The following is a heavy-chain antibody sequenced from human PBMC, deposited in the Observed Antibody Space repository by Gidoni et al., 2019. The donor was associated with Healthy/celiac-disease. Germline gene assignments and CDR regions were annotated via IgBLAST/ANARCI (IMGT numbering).Heavy chain of an antibody. D-gene: IGHD3-22*01. CDR3: ARMPYYYDSSGTEQTFDY. V-gene: IGHV4-59*01. Sequence: QVQLQESGPGLVKPSETLSLTCTVSGGSISSYYWRWIRQPPGKGLEWIGYIYYSGSTNYNPSLKSRVTISVDTSKNQFSLKLSSVTAADTAVYYCARMPYYYDSSGTEQTFDYWGQGTLVTVSS. J-gene: IGHJ4*02. CDR2: IYYSGST. CDR1: GGSISSYY.